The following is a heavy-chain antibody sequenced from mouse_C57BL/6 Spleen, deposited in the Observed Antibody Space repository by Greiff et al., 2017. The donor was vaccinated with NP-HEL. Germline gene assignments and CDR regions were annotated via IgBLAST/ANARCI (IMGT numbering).Heavy chain of an antibody. CDR1: GYTFTDYN. D-gene: IGHD2-3*01. CDR2: INPNNGGT. Sequence: EVQLQQSGPELVKPGASVKMSCKASGYTFTDYNMHWVKQSHGKSLEWIGYINPNNGGTSYNQKFKGKATLTVNKSSSTAYMELRSLTSEDSAVYYCARSYDGYYEGYYAMDYWGQGTSVTVSS. J-gene: IGHJ4*01. CDR3: ARSYDGYYEGYYAMDY. V-gene: IGHV1-22*01.